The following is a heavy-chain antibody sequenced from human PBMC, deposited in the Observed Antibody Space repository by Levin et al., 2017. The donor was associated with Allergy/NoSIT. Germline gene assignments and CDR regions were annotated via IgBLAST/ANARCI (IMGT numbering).Heavy chain of an antibody. Sequence: KISCKASGGTFSSYAISWVRQAPGQGLEWMGGIIPIFGTANYAQTFQGRVTITADESTSTAYMELSSLRSEDTAVYYCARLNPPVAYCSSTSCYARWFDPWGQGTLVTVSS. V-gene: IGHV1-69*01. CDR1: GGTFSSYA. CDR2: IIPIFGTA. CDR3: ARLNPPVAYCSSTSCYARWFDP. D-gene: IGHD2-2*01. J-gene: IGHJ5*02.